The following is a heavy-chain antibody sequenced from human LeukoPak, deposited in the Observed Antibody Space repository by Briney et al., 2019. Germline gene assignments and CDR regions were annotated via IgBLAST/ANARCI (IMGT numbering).Heavy chain of an antibody. D-gene: IGHD3-10*01. CDR2: ISTYNDNT. V-gene: IGHV1-18*01. J-gene: IGHJ3*02. CDR1: GYTFTSYG. CDR3: ARATYYYGSGPRSVAFDT. Sequence: ASVKVSCKASGYTFTSYGISWVRQAPGQGLEWMGWISTYNDNTNSAQKFQGRVTMTTDTSTSTADMELRSLTSDDTAVYYCARATYYYGSGPRSVAFDTWGQGTMVTVSS.